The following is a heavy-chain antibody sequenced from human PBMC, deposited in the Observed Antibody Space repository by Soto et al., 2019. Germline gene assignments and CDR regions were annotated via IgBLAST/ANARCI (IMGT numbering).Heavy chain of an antibody. D-gene: IGHD6-13*01. CDR3: ARDFLAAAGRFVKYYYGMDV. CDR1: GGSISSYY. CDR2: IYTSGST. V-gene: IGHV4-4*07. Sequence: TLSLTCTVSGGSISSYYWSWIRQPAGKGLEWIGRIYTSGSTNYNPSLKSRVTMSVDTSKNQFSLKLSSVTAADTAVYYCARDFLAAAGRFVKYYYGMDVWGQGTTVTVS. J-gene: IGHJ6*02.